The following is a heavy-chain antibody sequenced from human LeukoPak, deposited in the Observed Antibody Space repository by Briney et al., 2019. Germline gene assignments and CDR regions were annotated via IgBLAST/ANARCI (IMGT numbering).Heavy chain of an antibody. CDR2: ISSSSSTI. Sequence: GGSLRLSCAASGFTFSDYYMSWIRQAPGKGLEWVSYISSSSSTIYYADSVKGRFTISRDNAKNSLYLQMNSLRAEDTAVYYCARGGELGRYFDWLPGYYFDYWGQGTLVTVSS. CDR3: ARGGELGRYFDWLPGYYFDY. J-gene: IGHJ4*02. D-gene: IGHD3-9*01. V-gene: IGHV3-11*04. CDR1: GFTFSDYY.